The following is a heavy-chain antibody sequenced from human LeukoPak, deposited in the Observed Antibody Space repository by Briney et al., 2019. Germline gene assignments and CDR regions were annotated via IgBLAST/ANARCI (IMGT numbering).Heavy chain of an antibody. D-gene: IGHD3-22*01. CDR3: ARGVSMIVVVIHDWYFDL. CDR2: INSDGSNT. Sequence: GGSLRLSCAASGFIFSSYWMYWVRQAPGKGLVWVAHINSDGSNTNYADSVKGRFTISRDNAENKVYLQMNSLGAEDTAVYYCARGVSMIVVVIHDWYFDLWGRGTLVTVSS. J-gene: IGHJ2*01. V-gene: IGHV3-74*01. CDR1: GFIFSSYW.